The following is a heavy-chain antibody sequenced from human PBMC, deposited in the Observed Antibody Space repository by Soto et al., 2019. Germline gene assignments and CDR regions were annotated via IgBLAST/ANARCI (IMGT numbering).Heavy chain of an antibody. V-gene: IGHV1-69*08. Sequence: QVQLVQSGAEVKKPGSSVKVSCKASGGTFSSYTISWVRQAPGQGLEWMGRIIPILGIANYAQKFQGRVTITADKSTSTAYMELSSLRSEDTAVYYCARDRGRDGYNYDYWGQGTLVTVSS. J-gene: IGHJ4*02. CDR3: ARDRGRDGYNYDY. CDR1: GGTFSSYT. CDR2: IIPILGIA. D-gene: IGHD5-12*01.